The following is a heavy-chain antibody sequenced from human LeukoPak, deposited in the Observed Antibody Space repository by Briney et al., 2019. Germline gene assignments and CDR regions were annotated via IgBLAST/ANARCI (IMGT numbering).Heavy chain of an antibody. CDR2: ISSSSSYI. V-gene: IGHV3-21*01. Sequence: PGGSLRLSCAASGFTFSSYSMSWVRQAPGKGLEWVSSISSSSSYIYYADSVKGRFTISRDNAKNSLYLQMNSLRAEDTAVYYCARDHFGGNGIDYWGQGTLVTVSS. CDR1: GFTFSSYS. D-gene: IGHD4-23*01. CDR3: ARDHFGGNGIDY. J-gene: IGHJ4*02.